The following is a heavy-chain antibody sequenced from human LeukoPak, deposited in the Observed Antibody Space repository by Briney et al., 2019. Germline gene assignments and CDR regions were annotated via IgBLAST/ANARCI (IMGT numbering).Heavy chain of an antibody. V-gene: IGHV3-66*02. J-gene: IGHJ5*02. CDR1: GFTVSSNS. Sequence: GGSLRLSCAASGFTVSSNSMTWVRQAPGTGLEWVSLIYSGGATYYADSVKGRFTISRDNSKNTLYLQMSSLRTEDTAVYYCARGITGTNNWFDPWGQGTLVTVSS. CDR2: IYSGGAT. D-gene: IGHD1/OR15-1a*01. CDR3: ARGITGTNNWFDP.